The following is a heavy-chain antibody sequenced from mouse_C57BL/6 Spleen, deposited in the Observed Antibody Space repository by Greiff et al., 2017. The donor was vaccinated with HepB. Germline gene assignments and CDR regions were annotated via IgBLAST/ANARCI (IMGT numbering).Heavy chain of an antibody. CDR1: GYAFSSYW. J-gene: IGHJ4*01. D-gene: IGHD2-1*01. CDR2: IYPGDGDT. CDR3: ARWIYYGNLLYAMDY. Sequence: VQLQQSGAELVKPGASVKISCKASGYAFSSYWMNWVKQRPGKGLEWIGQIYPGDGDTNYNGKFKGKATLTADKSSSTAYMQLSILTSEDSAVYFCARWIYYGNLLYAMDYWGQGTSVTVSS. V-gene: IGHV1-80*01.